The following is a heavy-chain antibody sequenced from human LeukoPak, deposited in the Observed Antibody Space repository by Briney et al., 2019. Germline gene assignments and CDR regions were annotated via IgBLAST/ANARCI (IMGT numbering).Heavy chain of an antibody. V-gene: IGHV4-59*12. Sequence: SETLSLTCTVSGGSIRSYYWSWIRQPPGKGLEWIGYIYNSGSTNYNPSLKSRVTISVDTSKNQFSLKLSSVTAADTAVYYCARDRYGDYGADYWGQGTLVTVSS. D-gene: IGHD4-17*01. CDR2: IYNSGST. J-gene: IGHJ4*02. CDR1: GGSIRSYY. CDR3: ARDRYGDYGADY.